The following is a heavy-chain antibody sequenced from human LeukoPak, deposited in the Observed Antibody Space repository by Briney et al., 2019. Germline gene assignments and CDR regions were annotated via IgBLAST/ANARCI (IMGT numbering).Heavy chain of an antibody. D-gene: IGHD3-16*02. CDR2: INTNTGNP. Sequence: ASVKVSCKASGYTFTSYAMNWVRQAPGQGLEWMGWINTNTGNPMYAQGFTGRFVFSLDTSVNTAYLKISSLKDEDTDVYYCARDGANTFGGVIVTQNFDYWGQGTLVTVSS. CDR3: ARDGANTFGGVIVTQNFDY. J-gene: IGHJ4*02. V-gene: IGHV7-4-1*02. CDR1: GYTFTSYA.